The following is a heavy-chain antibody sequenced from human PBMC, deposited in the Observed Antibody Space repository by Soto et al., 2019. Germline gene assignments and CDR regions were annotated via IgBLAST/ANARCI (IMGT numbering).Heavy chain of an antibody. CDR1: GVSISSVRSS. D-gene: IGHD6-13*01. CDR2: ISSTGAT. V-gene: IGHV4-39*01. CDR3: ARHTEHYVNSWYGLEF. Sequence: QLQESGPRLVKPSETLSLTCGVSGVSISSVRSSWGWIRQPSGKGLEWIATISSTGATWRRPSLQSRLTMSVDTSKNEVSVRLSSVTAADTAIYHCARHTEHYVNSWYGLEFWGRGIPVTVSS. J-gene: IGHJ4*02.